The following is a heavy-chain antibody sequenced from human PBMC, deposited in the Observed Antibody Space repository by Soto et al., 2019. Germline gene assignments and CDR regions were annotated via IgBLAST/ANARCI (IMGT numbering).Heavy chain of an antibody. CDR1: GSNFTTYW. CDR2: IFPGDSDT. D-gene: IGHD3-3*01. V-gene: IGHV5-51*01. Sequence: PGESLKISCKVSGSNFTTYWIGWVRQMPGKGLEWIGIIFPGDSDTRYSPSFQGQVTISADKSINTAYLQWSSLKASDTAMYYCARQTVFTIFGVVRTYNWFDPWGQGTLVTVSS. CDR3: ARQTVFTIFGVVRTYNWFDP. J-gene: IGHJ5*02.